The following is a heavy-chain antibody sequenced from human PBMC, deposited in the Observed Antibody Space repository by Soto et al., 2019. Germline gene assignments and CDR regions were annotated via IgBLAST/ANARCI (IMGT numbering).Heavy chain of an antibody. J-gene: IGHJ4*02. V-gene: IGHV4-34*01. CDR3: ARGRSYYDFWSGYHRDVLFDY. Sequence: QVQLQQWGAGLLKPSETLSLTCAVYGGSFSGYYWRWIRQPPGKRLEWIGEINHSGSTNYNPSLKSRVTISVDTSKNQFSLKLSSVTAADTAVYYCARGRSYYDFWSGYHRDVLFDYWGQGTLVTVSS. D-gene: IGHD3-3*01. CDR1: GGSFSGYY. CDR2: INHSGST.